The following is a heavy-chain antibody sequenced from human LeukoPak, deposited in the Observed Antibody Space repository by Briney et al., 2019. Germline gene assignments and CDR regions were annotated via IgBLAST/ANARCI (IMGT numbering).Heavy chain of an antibody. CDR1: GFTFSSYG. CDR2: IRYDESKT. CDR3: AKGYGGSHFDY. Sequence: GGSLRLSCAASGFTFSSYGMHWVRRAPGKGLEWVAFIRYDESKTYYADSVRGRFTISRDNSKNTLYLQMNGLRLEDTAIYYCAKGYGGSHFDYWGQGALVAVSS. V-gene: IGHV3-30*02. D-gene: IGHD4-23*01. J-gene: IGHJ4*02.